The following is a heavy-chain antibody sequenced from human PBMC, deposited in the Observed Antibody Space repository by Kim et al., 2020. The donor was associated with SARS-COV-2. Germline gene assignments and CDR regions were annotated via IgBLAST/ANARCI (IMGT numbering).Heavy chain of an antibody. V-gene: IGHV4-30-2*01. CDR2: IYHSGST. CDR1: GGSISSGGYS. Sequence: SETLSLTCAVSGGSISSGGYSWSWIRQPPGKGLEWIGYIYHSGSTYYNPSLKSRVTISVDRSKNQFSLKLSSVTAEDTAVYYCARGNMEIWFGEGAREFDYWGQGTLVTVSS. J-gene: IGHJ4*02. CDR3: ARGNMEIWFGEGAREFDY. D-gene: IGHD3-10*01.